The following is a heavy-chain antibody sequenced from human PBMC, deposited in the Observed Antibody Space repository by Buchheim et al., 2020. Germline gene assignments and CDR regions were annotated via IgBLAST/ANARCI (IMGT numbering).Heavy chain of an antibody. J-gene: IGHJ6*02. Sequence: QVQLVESGGGVVQPGRSLRLSCAASGFTFSSYAMHWVRQAPGKGLEWVAVISYDGSNKYYADSVKGRFTISRDNSKNTLYLQMNSLRAEDTAVYYCVRDLGYSGSMDVWGQGTT. CDR3: VRDLGYSGSMDV. D-gene: IGHD5-12*01. CDR2: ISYDGSNK. V-gene: IGHV3-30-3*01. CDR1: GFTFSSYA.